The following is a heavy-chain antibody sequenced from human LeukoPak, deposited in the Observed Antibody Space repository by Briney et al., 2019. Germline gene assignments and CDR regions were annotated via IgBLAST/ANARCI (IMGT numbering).Heavy chain of an antibody. CDR1: GLTFRNYA. CDR2: ISGSGEST. J-gene: IGHJ4*02. D-gene: IGHD1-14*01. V-gene: IGHV3-23*01. CDR3: AKYLGSRNFYDY. Sequence: PGGSLRLSCAASGLTFRNYAMSWVRQAPGKGLEWVSVISGSGESTYYANSVKGRFTISRDIPKNTLFLQMNSLRAEDTAVYYCAKYLGSRNFYDYWGQGALVTVSS.